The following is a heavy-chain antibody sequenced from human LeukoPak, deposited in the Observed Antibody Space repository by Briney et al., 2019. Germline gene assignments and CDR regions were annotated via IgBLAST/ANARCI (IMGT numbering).Heavy chain of an antibody. Sequence: SSVKVSCKASGYTFTSYGISWVRQAPGQGLEWVGWISAYNGNTNYAQKLQGRVTMTTDTSTSTAYMELRSLRSDDTAVYYCARDGAYYDILTGYYRGRGPFDYWGQGTLVTVSS. CDR2: ISAYNGNT. D-gene: IGHD3-9*01. CDR3: ARDGAYYDILTGYYRGRGPFDY. J-gene: IGHJ4*02. V-gene: IGHV1-18*01. CDR1: GYTFTSYG.